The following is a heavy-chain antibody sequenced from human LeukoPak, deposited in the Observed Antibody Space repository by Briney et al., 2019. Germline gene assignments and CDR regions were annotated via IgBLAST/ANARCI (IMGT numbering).Heavy chain of an antibody. CDR3: ASLYNDYGDY. Sequence: GGSLRLSCAPSGFTFRTHGMSWVRQAPGKGLEWVSGIIGTGDSTFYADPVKGRFTISRDNSRNTLYLHMNSLRVDDTAVYYFASLYNDYGDYWGQGALVTVSS. CDR2: IIGTGDST. CDR1: GFTFRTHG. J-gene: IGHJ4*02. D-gene: IGHD4/OR15-4a*01. V-gene: IGHV3-23*01.